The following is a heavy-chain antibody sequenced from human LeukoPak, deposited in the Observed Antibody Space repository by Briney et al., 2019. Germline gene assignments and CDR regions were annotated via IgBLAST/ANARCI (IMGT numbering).Heavy chain of an antibody. Sequence: GGSLRLSCAASGLTFDGYAMHWVRQAPGKGLEWVSGISWNSGSIGYADSVKGRFTISRDNAKNSLYLQMNSLRAEDTALYYCAKGYFEYSSSSGFRYWGQGTLVTVSS. CDR1: GLTFDGYA. CDR3: AKGYFEYSSSSGFRY. CDR2: ISWNSGSI. J-gene: IGHJ4*02. D-gene: IGHD6-6*01. V-gene: IGHV3-9*01.